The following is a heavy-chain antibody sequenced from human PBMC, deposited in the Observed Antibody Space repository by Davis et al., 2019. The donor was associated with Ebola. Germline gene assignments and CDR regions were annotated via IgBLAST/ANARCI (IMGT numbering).Heavy chain of an antibody. V-gene: IGHV4-34*01. J-gene: IGHJ4*02. Sequence: SETLSLTCAVYGGSFSGYYWSWIRQPPGKGLEWIGEINHSGSTNYNPSLKSRVTISVDTSKNQFSLKLSSVTAADTGVYYCARGRGIVGARFDYWGQGTLVTVSS. D-gene: IGHD1-26*01. CDR2: INHSGST. CDR1: GGSFSGYY. CDR3: ARGRGIVGARFDY.